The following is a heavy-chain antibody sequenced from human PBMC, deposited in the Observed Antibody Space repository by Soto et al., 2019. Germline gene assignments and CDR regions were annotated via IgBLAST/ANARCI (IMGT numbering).Heavy chain of an antibody. J-gene: IGHJ5*01. D-gene: IGHD2-15*01. CDR1: GGSISSGDYY. CDR3: ARVIAVAATPTTSWLDS. Sequence: SETLSLTCTVSGGSISSGDYYWSWIRQPPGKGLEWIGYIYYSGSTYYNPSLKSRVTISVDTSKNQFSLKLSSVTAADTAVYYCARVIAVAATPTTSWLDSWGQGTLVTVSS. V-gene: IGHV4-30-4*01. CDR2: IYYSGST.